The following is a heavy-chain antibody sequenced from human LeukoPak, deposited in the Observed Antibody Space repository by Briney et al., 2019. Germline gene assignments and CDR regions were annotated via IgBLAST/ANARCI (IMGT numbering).Heavy chain of an antibody. CDR3: GRQAGGGSYRYPGGYSYNYYMDV. CDR2: INHIGSP. V-gene: IGHV4-34*01. CDR1: GGPFSGYY. J-gene: IGHJ6*03. D-gene: IGHD3-16*02. Sequence: SETLSLTCAVYGGPFSGYYWSWIRQPPGKGLEWIGEINHIGSPNYNPSLESLVSISVDTSSNHFSLNLRSVTVADPVFYYYGRQAGGGSYRYPGGYSYNYYMDVWGKGTTVTISS.